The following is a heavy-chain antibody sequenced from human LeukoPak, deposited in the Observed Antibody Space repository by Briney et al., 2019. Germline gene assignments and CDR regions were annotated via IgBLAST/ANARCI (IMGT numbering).Heavy chain of an antibody. D-gene: IGHD1-26*01. CDR3: ARMSGSSGRGY. CDR1: GFTFSDYY. Sequence: PGGSLRLSCAASGFTFSDYYMSWIRQAPGKGLEWVSYISSSGNAIYYADSVKGRFTISRDNAKNSLYLQMSSLRVEDTAIYYCARMSGSSGRGYWGQGTLVTVSS. CDR2: ISSSGNAI. V-gene: IGHV3-11*01. J-gene: IGHJ4*02.